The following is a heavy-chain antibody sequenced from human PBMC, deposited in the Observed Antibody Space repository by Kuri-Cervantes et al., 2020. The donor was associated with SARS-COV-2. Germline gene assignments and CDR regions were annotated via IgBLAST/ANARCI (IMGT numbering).Heavy chain of an antibody. V-gene: IGHV3-23*01. Sequence: GESLKISCAASGFTFSSYAMSWVRQAPGKGLEWVSAISGSGGSTYYADSVKGRFTISRDNSKNTLYLQMNSLRAEDTAVYYCARDGRGSSSEWFDPWGQGTLVTVSS. CDR3: ARDGRGSSSEWFDP. D-gene: IGHD6-6*01. CDR2: ISGSGGST. J-gene: IGHJ5*02. CDR1: GFTFSSYA.